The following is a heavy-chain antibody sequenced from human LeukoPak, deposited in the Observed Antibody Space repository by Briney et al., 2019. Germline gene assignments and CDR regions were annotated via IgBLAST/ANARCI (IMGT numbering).Heavy chain of an antibody. J-gene: IGHJ5*02. D-gene: IGHD5/OR15-5a*01. CDR3: ASVSTNR. CDR1: GFTFSTYS. Sequence: GGSLRLSCAASGFTFSTYSMNWVRQAPGKGLEWVSYISSEGNTIYYADSVKGRFSISRDNAKNSLSLQMNSLRVDDTAVYFCASVSTNRWGQGALVTVSS. CDR2: ISSEGNTI. V-gene: IGHV3-48*01.